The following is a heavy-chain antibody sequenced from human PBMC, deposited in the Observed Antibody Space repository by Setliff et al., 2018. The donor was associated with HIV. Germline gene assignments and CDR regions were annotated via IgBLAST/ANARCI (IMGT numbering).Heavy chain of an antibody. CDR3: ARGMLVVVISTPDY. J-gene: IGHJ4*02. Sequence: PGGSLRLSCAASGFTFNSYGLHWVRQAPGKGLEWVAVMSYDGDQEYYADSVKGRFTISRDKSKNTLYLEMNSLSAEDTAVYYCARGMLVVVISTPDYWGQGTLVTVSS. CDR2: MSYDGDQE. V-gene: IGHV3-30*03. D-gene: IGHD3-22*01. CDR1: GFTFNSYG.